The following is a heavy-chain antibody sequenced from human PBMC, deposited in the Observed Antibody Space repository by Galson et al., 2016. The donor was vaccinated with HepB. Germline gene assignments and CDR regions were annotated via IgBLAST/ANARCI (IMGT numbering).Heavy chain of an antibody. J-gene: IGHJ5*02. CDR2: IMPFSGTP. D-gene: IGHD2-21*01. CDR3: ATTFCGSHCSYNWFDP. CDR1: GGTFSSYA. Sequence: SCKASGGTFSSYAISWVRQAPRQGLEWMGGIMPFSGTPNYAQKFQGRVTITVDESTRTAYMEVNRLRSDDTAVYYCATTFCGSHCSYNWFDPWGQGTLVTVSS. V-gene: IGHV1-69*01.